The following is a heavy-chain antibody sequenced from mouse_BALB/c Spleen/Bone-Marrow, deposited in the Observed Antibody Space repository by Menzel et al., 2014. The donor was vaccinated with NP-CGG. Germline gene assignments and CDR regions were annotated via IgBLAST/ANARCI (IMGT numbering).Heavy chain of an antibody. V-gene: IGHV1-54*01. CDR1: GYAFTNYL. D-gene: IGHD4-1*01. CDR2: INPGSGGT. CDR3: ARCLTGTSAMDY. Sequence: QVQLQQPGAELVRPGTSVKVSCKASGYAFTNYLIEWVKQRPGQGLEWIGVINPGSGGTNYNEKFKAKATLTAYKSSSTAYMQLSSLTSDGSAVYFCARCLTGTSAMDYWGQGTSVTVSS. J-gene: IGHJ4*01.